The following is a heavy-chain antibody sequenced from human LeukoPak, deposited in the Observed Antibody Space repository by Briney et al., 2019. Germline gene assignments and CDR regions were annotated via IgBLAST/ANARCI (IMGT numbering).Heavy chain of an antibody. J-gene: IGHJ4*02. D-gene: IGHD6-13*01. CDR2: IYTSGSA. V-gene: IGHV4-61*02. CDR3: ARSRGIISDSTLDY. Sequence: SETLSLTCTVSGGSISSGSYYWSWIRQPAGKGLEWIGRIYTSGSANYNPSLKSRITMSLDTTKNQFSLKLSSVTAADTAVYYCARSRGIISDSTLDYWGQGTLVTVSS. CDR1: GGSISSGSYY.